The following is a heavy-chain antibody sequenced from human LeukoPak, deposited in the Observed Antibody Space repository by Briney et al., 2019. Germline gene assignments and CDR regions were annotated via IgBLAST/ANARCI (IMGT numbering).Heavy chain of an antibody. V-gene: IGHV1-2*02. J-gene: IGHJ6*02. Sequence: ASVKASCKASGYTFTGYYMHWVRQAPGQGLEWMGWINPNSGGTNYAQKFQGRVTMTRDTSISTAYMELSRLRSDDTAVYYCARKYGSGPRWPPYKDYGMDVWGQGTTVTVSS. D-gene: IGHD3-10*01. CDR3: ARKYGSGPRWPPYKDYGMDV. CDR1: GYTFTGYY. CDR2: INPNSGGT.